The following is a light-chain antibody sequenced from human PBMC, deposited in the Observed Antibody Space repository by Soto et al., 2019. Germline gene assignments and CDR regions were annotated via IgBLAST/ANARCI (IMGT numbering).Light chain of an antibody. J-gene: IGKJ5*01. CDR2: ATS. V-gene: IGKV1-39*01. Sequence: EIPLTQSPSSLAASVGDRLTLTCRASRNVSIYLNWYQHKPGKGPTLLIHATSNLQIGVPSRFSGSGSGTEFTLTNSSLEPEDFGTYYCQQSYKMLSFGQGTRLVIK. CDR3: QQSYKMLS. CDR1: RNVSIY.